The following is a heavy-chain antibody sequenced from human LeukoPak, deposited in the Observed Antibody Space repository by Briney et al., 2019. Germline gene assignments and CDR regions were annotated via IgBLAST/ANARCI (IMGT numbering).Heavy chain of an antibody. V-gene: IGHV1-3*01. Sequence: GASVKVSCKASGYTFTSYAIHWVRQAPGQRLEWMGWINAGNGNTKYSQNFQGRVTITRDTSASTAYMELSSLRSEDTVVYYCARARWTSTVTTYYLDYWGQGTLVTVSS. CDR1: GYTFTSYA. CDR2: INAGNGNT. J-gene: IGHJ4*02. CDR3: ARARWTSTVTTYYLDY. D-gene: IGHD4-17*01.